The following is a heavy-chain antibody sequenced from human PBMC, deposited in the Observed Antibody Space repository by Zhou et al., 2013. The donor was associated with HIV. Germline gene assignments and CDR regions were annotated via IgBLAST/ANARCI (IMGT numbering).Heavy chain of an antibody. D-gene: IGHD1-26*01. CDR2: MNPNSGNT. Sequence: QVQLVQSGAEVKKPGASVKVSCKASGYTFINYDINWVRQATGQGLEWMGWMNPNSGNTGYAQKFQGRVTMTRNTSINTAYMELSSLRSEDTAVYYCAGRPKWEATTGGIWTNWGQGTLVTVX. J-gene: IGHJ4*02. V-gene: IGHV1-8*01. CDR1: GYTFINYD. CDR3: AGRPKWEATTGGIWTN.